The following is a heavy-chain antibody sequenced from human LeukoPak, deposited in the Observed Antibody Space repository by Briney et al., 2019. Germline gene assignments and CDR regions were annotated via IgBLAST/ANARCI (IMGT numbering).Heavy chain of an antibody. V-gene: IGHV4-38-2*02. CDR3: ARASMSSSGWYSYYYYMDV. CDR1: GYSISSGYY. D-gene: IGHD6-19*01. Sequence: SETLSLTCTVSGYSISSGYYWGWIRQPPGKGLEWIGSIYHSGSTYYNPSLKSRVTISVDTSKNQFSLKLSSVTAADTAVYYCARASMSSSGWYSYYYYMDVWGKGTTVTVSS. J-gene: IGHJ6*03. CDR2: IYHSGST.